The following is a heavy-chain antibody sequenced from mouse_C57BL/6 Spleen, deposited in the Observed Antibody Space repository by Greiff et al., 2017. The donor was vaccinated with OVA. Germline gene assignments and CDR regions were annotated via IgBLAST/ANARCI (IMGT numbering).Heavy chain of an antibody. V-gene: IGHV5-17*01. CDR2: ISSGSSTI. CDR1: GFTFSDYG. Sequence: DVQLQEPGGGLVKPGGSLKLSCAASGFTFSDYGMHWVRQAPEKGLEWVAYISSGSSTIYYADTVKGRFTISRDNAKNTLFLQMTSLRSEDTAMYYCAELRYAMDYWGQGTSVTVSS. CDR3: AELRYAMDY. J-gene: IGHJ4*01.